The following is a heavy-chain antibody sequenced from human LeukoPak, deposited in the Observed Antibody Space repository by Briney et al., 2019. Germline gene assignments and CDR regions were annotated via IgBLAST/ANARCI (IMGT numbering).Heavy chain of an antibody. CDR2: IXXXXXTX. J-gene: IGHJ4*02. D-gene: IGHD1-26*01. V-gene: IGHV3-11*01. CDR3: ARDYRSTFDY. Sequence: GGSLRLSCAASGFTFSDYYMSWIRXAPGKGLGXVSYIXXXXXTXXXXXXXXGRFTISRDNAKNSLYLQMNSLRAEDTAVYYCARDYRSTFDYWGQGTLVTVSS. CDR1: GFTFSDYY.